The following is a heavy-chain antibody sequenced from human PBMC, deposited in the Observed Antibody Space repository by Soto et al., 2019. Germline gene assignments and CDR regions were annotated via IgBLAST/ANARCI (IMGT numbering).Heavy chain of an antibody. CDR2: IYPGDSYT. J-gene: IGHJ4*02. CDR1: GDSFTSYG. Sequence: GESQKISGRGSGDSFTSYGSGWVRALPGKGLEWMGIIYPGDSYTRYSPSFQGQVTISADKSISTAYLQWSSLKASDTAMYYCARRSYCSGGSCYSGYLFDYWGQGTLVTVSS. V-gene: IGHV5-51*01. CDR3: ARRSYCSGGSCYSGYLFDY. D-gene: IGHD2-15*01.